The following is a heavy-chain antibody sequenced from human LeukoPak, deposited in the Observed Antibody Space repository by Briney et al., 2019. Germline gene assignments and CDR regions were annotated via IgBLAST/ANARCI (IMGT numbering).Heavy chain of an antibody. Sequence: PSETLSLTCTVSGGSISSYYWSWIRQPPGKGLEWIGYIYYSGSTNYNPSLKSRVTISVDTSKNQFSLKLSSVTAADTAVYYCARDRDSSSWYDWFDPWGQGTLVTVSS. J-gene: IGHJ5*02. CDR1: GGSISSYY. V-gene: IGHV4-59*01. CDR3: ARDRDSSSWYDWFDP. CDR2: IYYSGST. D-gene: IGHD6-13*01.